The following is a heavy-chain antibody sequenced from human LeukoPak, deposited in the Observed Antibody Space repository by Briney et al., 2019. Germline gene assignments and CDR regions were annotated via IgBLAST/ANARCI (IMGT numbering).Heavy chain of an antibody. J-gene: IGHJ2*01. CDR3: ARDLGWYVDYYFDL. V-gene: IGHV3-7*01. CDR1: GFTFSSYS. CDR2: IKPDGSEK. Sequence: PGGSLRLSCAASGFTFSSYSMNWVRQAPGKGLEWVANIKPDGSEKNFVDSVKGRFTISRDNAKNSLYLQMNSLRAEDTAVYFCARDLGWYVDYYFDLWGRGTLVTVSS. D-gene: IGHD6-19*01.